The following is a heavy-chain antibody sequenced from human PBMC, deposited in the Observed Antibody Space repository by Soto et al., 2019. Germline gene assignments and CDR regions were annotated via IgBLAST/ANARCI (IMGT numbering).Heavy chain of an antibody. CDR2: INPNSGGT. V-gene: IGHV1-2*02. D-gene: IGHD1-26*01. J-gene: IGHJ3*02. CDR1: GYTFTGYY. Sequence: ASVKVSCKASGYTFTGYYMHWVRQAPGQGLEWMGWINPNSGGTNYAQKFQGRVTMTRDTSISTAYMELSRLRSDDTAVYYCAGDIRIGWELPSDAFDIWGQGTMVTVSS. CDR3: AGDIRIGWELPSDAFDI.